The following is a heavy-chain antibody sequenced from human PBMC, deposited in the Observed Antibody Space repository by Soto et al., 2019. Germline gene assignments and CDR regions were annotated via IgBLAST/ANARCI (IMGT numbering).Heavy chain of an antibody. CDR1: GYTFTSYD. J-gene: IGHJ3*02. CDR2: MNPNSGNT. D-gene: IGHD1-1*01. Sequence: ASVKVSCKASGYTFTSYDINWVRQATGRGLEWMGWMNPNSGNTGYAQKFQGRVTMTRNTSISTAYMELSSLRSEDTAVYYCARMRYEPPPNAFDIWGQGTMVTVSS. CDR3: ARMRYEPPPNAFDI. V-gene: IGHV1-8*01.